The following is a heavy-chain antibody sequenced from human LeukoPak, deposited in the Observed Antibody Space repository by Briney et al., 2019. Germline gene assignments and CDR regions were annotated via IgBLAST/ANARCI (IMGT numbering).Heavy chain of an antibody. CDR3: ARVVGYYDSSGARDAFDI. CDR1: GGSISSYY. D-gene: IGHD3-22*01. V-gene: IGHV4-59*01. Sequence: SETLSLTRTVSGGSISSYYWSWIRQPPGKGLEWIGYIYYSGSINYNPSLKSRVTISVDTSKNQFSLKLSSVTAADTAVYYCARVVGYYDSSGARDAFDIWGQGTMVTVSS. J-gene: IGHJ3*02. CDR2: IYYSGSI.